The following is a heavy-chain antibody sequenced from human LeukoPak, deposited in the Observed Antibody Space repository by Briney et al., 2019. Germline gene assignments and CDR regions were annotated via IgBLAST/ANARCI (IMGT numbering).Heavy chain of an antibody. Sequence: SVKVSCKASGYTFTGYYMHWVRQAPGQGLEWMGGIIPIFGTANYAQKFQGRVTITADESTSTAYMELSSLRSEDTAVYYCARDRLIASGYYYGMDVWGQGTTVTVSS. J-gene: IGHJ6*02. V-gene: IGHV1-69*13. CDR2: IIPIFGTA. CDR1: GYTFTGYY. D-gene: IGHD2-15*01. CDR3: ARDRLIASGYYYGMDV.